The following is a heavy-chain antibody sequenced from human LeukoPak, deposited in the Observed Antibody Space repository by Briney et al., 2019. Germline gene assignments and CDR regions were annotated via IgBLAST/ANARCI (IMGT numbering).Heavy chain of an antibody. CDR2: ISGSGGST. D-gene: IGHD5-12*01. CDR3: AKQTRRSGYVWSDYYYYMDV. CDR1: GFTFSSYA. Sequence: PGGSLRLSCAASGFTFSSYAMSWVRQAPGKGLEWVSAISGSGGSTYYADSVKGRLTISRDNSKNTLYLQMNSLRAEDTAVYYCAKQTRRSGYVWSDYYYYMDVWGKGTTVTVSS. V-gene: IGHV3-23*01. J-gene: IGHJ6*03.